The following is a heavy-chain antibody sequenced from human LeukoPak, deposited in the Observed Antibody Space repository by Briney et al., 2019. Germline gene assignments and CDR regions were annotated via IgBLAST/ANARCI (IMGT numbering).Heavy chain of an antibody. Sequence: ASVKVSCKASGYTFTSYGISWVRQAPGQGLEWMGWMNPNSGNTGYAQKFQGRVTITRNTSISTAYMELSSLRSEDTAVYYCARVAPYSGYAIDYWGQGTLVTVSS. CDR1: GYTFTSYG. CDR3: ARVAPYSGYAIDY. CDR2: MNPNSGNT. J-gene: IGHJ4*02. D-gene: IGHD5-12*01. V-gene: IGHV1-8*03.